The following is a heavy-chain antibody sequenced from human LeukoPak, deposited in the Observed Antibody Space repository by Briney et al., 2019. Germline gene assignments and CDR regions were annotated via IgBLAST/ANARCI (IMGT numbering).Heavy chain of an antibody. CDR2: INPNSGGT. V-gene: IGHV1-2*02. CDR1: GYTFTGYY. D-gene: IGHD1-7*01. CDR3: ARGMGTGTTGHLLGY. J-gene: IGHJ4*02. Sequence: ASVTVSCKASGYTFTGYYMHWVRQAPGQGLEWMGWINPNSGGTNYAQKFQGRVTMTRGTSISTAYMELSRLRSDDTAVYYCARGMGTGTTGHLLGYWGQGTLVTVSS.